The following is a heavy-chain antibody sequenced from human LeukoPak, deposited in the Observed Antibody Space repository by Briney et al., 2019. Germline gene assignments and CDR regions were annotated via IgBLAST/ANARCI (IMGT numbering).Heavy chain of an antibody. CDR3: AKADIVVVPAALFDY. D-gene: IGHD2-2*01. J-gene: IGHJ4*02. CDR1: GFTFSSYA. Sequence: GGSLRLSCAASGFTFSSYAMSWVRQAPGKGLEWVSAISGSGGSTYYADSVKGRFTISRDNSRNTLYLQMNSLRAEDTAVYYCAKADIVVVPAALFDYWGQGTLVTVSS. CDR2: ISGSGGST. V-gene: IGHV3-23*01.